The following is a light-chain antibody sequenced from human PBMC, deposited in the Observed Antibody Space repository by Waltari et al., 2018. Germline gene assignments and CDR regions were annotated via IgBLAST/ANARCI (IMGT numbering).Light chain of an antibody. CDR2: KAS. Sequence: DIQMTQSPSTLCASVGARVTITCRASQSISSWLAWYQQKPGKAPKLLIYKASSLESGVPSRFSGSGSGTEFTLTISSLQPDDFATYYCQQYNSYSWTFGQGTKVEIK. CDR3: QQYNSYSWT. J-gene: IGKJ1*01. V-gene: IGKV1-5*03. CDR1: QSISSW.